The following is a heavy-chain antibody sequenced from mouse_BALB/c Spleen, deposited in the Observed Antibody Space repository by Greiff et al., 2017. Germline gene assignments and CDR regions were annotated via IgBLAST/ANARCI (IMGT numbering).Heavy chain of an antibody. CDR2: ISSGGGNT. J-gene: IGHJ4*01. CDR1: GFTFSSYT. CDR3: ARYYYGSSSMDY. V-gene: IGHV5-9*03. D-gene: IGHD1-1*01. Sequence: EVMLVESGGGLVKPGGSLKLSCAASGFTFSSYTMSWVRQTPEKRLEWVATISSGGGNTYYPDSVKGRFTISRDNAKNNLYLQMSSLRSEDTALYYCARYYYGSSSMDYWGQGTSVTVSS.